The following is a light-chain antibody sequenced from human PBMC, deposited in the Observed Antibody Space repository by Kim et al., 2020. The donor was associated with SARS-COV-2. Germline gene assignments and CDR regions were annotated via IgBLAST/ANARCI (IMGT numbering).Light chain of an antibody. V-gene: IGKV3-20*01. CDR2: GAS. J-gene: IGKJ4*01. CDR1: QSVSSSY. CDR3: QQYRTSPT. Sequence: EIVLTQSPGTLSLSPGERATLSCRASQSVSSSYLAWYQQKPGQAPRLLIYGASSRATGIPDRFSGSGSGTDFTLTISRLEPEDFAVYYFQQYRTSPTFGGGTRVDIK.